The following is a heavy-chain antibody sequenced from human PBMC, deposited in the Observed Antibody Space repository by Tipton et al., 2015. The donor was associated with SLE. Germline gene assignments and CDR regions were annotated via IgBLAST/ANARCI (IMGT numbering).Heavy chain of an antibody. D-gene: IGHD2-15*01. Sequence: GLVKPSETLSLTCTVSGGSMRTYFWIWLRQPPGKGLEWIGSIYDSGNTNYNPSLKSRVTMSLDTSKNQFSLKLSSVTAADTAVYYCARGVDIATDYFDYWGQGTLVTVSS. CDR1: GGSMRTYF. CDR2: IYDSGNT. V-gene: IGHV4-59*08. CDR3: ARGVDIATDYFDY. J-gene: IGHJ4*02.